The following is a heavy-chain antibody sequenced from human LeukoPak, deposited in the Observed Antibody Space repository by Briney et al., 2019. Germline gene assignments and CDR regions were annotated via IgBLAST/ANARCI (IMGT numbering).Heavy chain of an antibody. J-gene: IGHJ6*02. CDR3: ARHQSTAVGPSFYYYYGMDV. D-gene: IGHD6-13*01. Sequence: SETLSLTCTVSGGSISSYYRSWIRQPPGKGLEWIGYIYYSGSTNYNPSLKSRVPISVDTSKNQFSLKLSSVTAADTALYYCARHQSTAVGPSFYYYYGMDVWGQGTTVTVSS. V-gene: IGHV4-59*08. CDR1: GGSISSYY. CDR2: IYYSGST.